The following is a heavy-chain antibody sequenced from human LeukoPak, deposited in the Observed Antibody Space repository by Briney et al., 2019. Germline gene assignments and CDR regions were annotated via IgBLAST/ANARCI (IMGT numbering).Heavy chain of an antibody. J-gene: IGHJ4*02. D-gene: IGHD3-3*01. V-gene: IGHV3-7*01. Sequence: GGSLRLSCAASGFTFSSYWMSWVRQAPGKGLEWVANIKQDGSEKYYVDSVKGRFTISRDNAKNSLYLQMNSLRAEDTAVYYCARGRGFLEWLLGQNPRSSHFDYWGQGTLVTVSS. CDR3: ARGRGFLEWLLGQNPRSSHFDY. CDR2: IKQDGSEK. CDR1: GFTFSSYW.